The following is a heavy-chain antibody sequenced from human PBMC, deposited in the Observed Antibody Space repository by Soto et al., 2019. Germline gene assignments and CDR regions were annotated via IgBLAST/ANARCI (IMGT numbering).Heavy chain of an antibody. CDR3: ARVAYDFWSGWGGAGYYYYMDV. D-gene: IGHD3-3*01. CDR1: GGSISNYH. CDR2: IYYSGST. Sequence: QVQLQESGPGLVKPSETLSLTCTASGGSISNYHWSWIRQPPGQGLEWIGYIYYSGSTSYNPSLKSRVTISVDTSNNHFSLKLNSVTAADTAVYFCARVAYDFWSGWGGAGYYYYMDVWGKGTTVTVSS. V-gene: IGHV4-59*01. J-gene: IGHJ6*03.